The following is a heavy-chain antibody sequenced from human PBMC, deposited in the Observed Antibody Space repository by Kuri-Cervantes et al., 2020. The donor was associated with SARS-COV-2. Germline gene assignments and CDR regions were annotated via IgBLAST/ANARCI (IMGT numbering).Heavy chain of an antibody. CDR1: GFTFSSYW. V-gene: IGHV3-23*01. J-gene: IGHJ4*02. CDR3: AKVLEWELLSPLGDY. D-gene: IGHD1-26*01. Sequence: GESLKISCAASGFTFSSYWMHWVRQAPGKGLEWVSAIRGSGGITYYADSVKGRFTISRDNSKNTLYLQMNSLRAEDTAVYYCAKVLEWELLSPLGDYWGQGTLVTVSS. CDR2: IRGSGGIT.